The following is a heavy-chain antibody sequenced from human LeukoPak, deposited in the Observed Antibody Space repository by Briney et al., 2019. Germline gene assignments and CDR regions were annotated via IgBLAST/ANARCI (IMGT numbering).Heavy chain of an antibody. Sequence: GGSLRLSCAASGFTFSSYSMNWVRQAPGKGLEWVSSISSRSTYIYYADSVKGRFTISRDNAKNSLYLQMNSLRAEDTAVYYCTRDWYEGDSSGYHYFDYWGQGTLVTVS. V-gene: IGHV3-21*01. CDR2: ISSRSTYI. CDR3: TRDWYEGDSSGYHYFDY. J-gene: IGHJ4*02. CDR1: GFTFSSYS. D-gene: IGHD3-22*01.